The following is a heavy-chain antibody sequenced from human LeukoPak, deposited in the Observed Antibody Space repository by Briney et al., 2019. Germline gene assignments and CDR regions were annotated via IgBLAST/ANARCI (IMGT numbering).Heavy chain of an antibody. J-gene: IGHJ2*01. CDR3: ARDLRAGGTWSYGVYFDL. Sequence: PGGSLRLSCAASAFTFSSYSMNWVRQAPGKGLEWVSSISSSGSYIYYADSVKGRFTISRDNAKNSLYLQMNSRRAEDTAVYYCARDLRAGGTWSYGVYFDLWGRGTLVTVSS. CDR2: ISSSGSYI. D-gene: IGHD4-17*01. V-gene: IGHV3-21*01. CDR1: AFTFSSYS.